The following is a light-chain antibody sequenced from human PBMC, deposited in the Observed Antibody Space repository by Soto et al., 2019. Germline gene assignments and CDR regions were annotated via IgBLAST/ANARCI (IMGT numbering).Light chain of an antibody. V-gene: IGLV2-14*01. CDR2: EVS. CDR1: RRDVGAYNY. CDR3: SSYTGAYTLV. Sequence: QSLLAPPASLAWASWQAIAISCTGNRRDVGAYNYVSWYQQHPGKAPKLIVHEVSDRPSGVSDRFSGSKSGNTASLTISGLQAEDEADYYCSSYTGAYTLVFGTGTKVTVL. J-gene: IGLJ1*01.